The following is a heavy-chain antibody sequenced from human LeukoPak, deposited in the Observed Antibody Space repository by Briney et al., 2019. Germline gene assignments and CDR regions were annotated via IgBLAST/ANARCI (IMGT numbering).Heavy chain of an antibody. CDR2: LRGDGET. Sequence: GGSLRLSCAASGFIFSSYAMSWVRQAPARGLEWVSSLRGDGETFYADSVKGRFTLSRDESRNTVYLQMNNLRVEDTAVYFCAKASWVSSDDAVLWGQGTLVTVYS. V-gene: IGHV3-23*01. CDR3: AKASWVSSDDAVL. J-gene: IGHJ4*02. D-gene: IGHD3-16*01. CDR1: GFIFSSYA.